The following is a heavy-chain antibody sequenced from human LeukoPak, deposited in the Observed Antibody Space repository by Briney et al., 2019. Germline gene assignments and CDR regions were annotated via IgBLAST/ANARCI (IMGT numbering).Heavy chain of an antibody. J-gene: IGHJ4*02. CDR1: GYTFTDYY. Sequence: EATVKISCKVSGYTFTDYYMHWVQQAPGKGLEWMGWISAYNGNTNYAQKLQGRVTMTTDTSTSTAYMELRSLRSDDTAVYYCARALRLGELSFNGYWGQGTLVTVSS. V-gene: IGHV1-18*04. D-gene: IGHD3-16*02. CDR3: ARALRLGELSFNGY. CDR2: ISAYNGNT.